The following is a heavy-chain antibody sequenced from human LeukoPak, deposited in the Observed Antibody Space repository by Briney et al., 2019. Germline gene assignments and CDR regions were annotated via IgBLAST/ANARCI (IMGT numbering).Heavy chain of an antibody. V-gene: IGHV3-21*01. D-gene: IGHD1-26*01. J-gene: IGHJ4*02. CDR3: ARIPSGSYYPDY. Sequence: GGSLRLSCAAPGFSFSSYNMNWVRQAPGKGLEWVSFITTSSSYIYYADSMKGRFTISRDNAKNSLFLQMNGLRVEDTAVYYCARIPSGSYYPDYWGQGTLVTVSS. CDR1: GFSFSSYN. CDR2: ITTSSSYI.